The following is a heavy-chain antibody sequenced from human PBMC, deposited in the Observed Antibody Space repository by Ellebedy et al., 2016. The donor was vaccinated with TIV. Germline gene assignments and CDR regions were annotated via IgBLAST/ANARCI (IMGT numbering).Heavy chain of an antibody. CDR2: ISFDGSNT. J-gene: IGHJ4*02. Sequence: GGSLRLTXAASGFTFSSYGMHWVRQAPGKGLEWLAAISFDGSNTFYADSVKGRFIISRDNSKNILFLEMNSLGPEDTAVYYCAGRGYWGQGTLVTVSS. V-gene: IGHV3-30*03. CDR1: GFTFSSYG. CDR3: AGRGY. D-gene: IGHD3-10*01.